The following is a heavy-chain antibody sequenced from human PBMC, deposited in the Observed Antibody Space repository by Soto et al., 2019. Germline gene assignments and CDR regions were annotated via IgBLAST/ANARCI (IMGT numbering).Heavy chain of an antibody. V-gene: IGHV1-18*01. CDR1: GYTFTSYG. J-gene: IGHJ4*02. CDR2: ISAYNGNT. Sequence: QVQLVQSGAEVKKPGASVKVSCKASGYTFTSYGISWVRQAPGQGLESMGWISAYNGNTNYAQKLQGRVTMTTDTSTSTAYMELRSLRSDDTAVYYCARDRIVGTPGPPVADYWGQGTLVTVSS. D-gene: IGHD1-26*01. CDR3: ARDRIVGTPGPPVADY.